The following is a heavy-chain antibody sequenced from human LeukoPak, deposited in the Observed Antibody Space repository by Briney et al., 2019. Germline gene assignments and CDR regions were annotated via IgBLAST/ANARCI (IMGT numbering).Heavy chain of an antibody. J-gene: IGHJ4*02. Sequence: GGSLRLSCAASGFTFNNAWMNWVRQAPGKGLEWVGRIKRKTDGGTTDYAAPVKGRFTISRDDSKNTLYLQMNSLKTEDTAVYYCMRPLDYWGQGTLVTVSS. CDR3: MRPLDY. V-gene: IGHV3-15*07. CDR1: GFTFNNAW. CDR2: IKRKTDGGTT.